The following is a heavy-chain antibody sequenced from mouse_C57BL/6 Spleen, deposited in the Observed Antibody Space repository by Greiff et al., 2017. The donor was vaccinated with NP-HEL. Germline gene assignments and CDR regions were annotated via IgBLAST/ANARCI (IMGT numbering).Heavy chain of an antibody. J-gene: IGHJ1*03. Sequence: QVQLKQPGAELVRPGSSVKLSCKASGYTFTSYWMHWVKQRPIQGLEWIGNIDPSDSETHYNQKFKDKATLTVDKSSSTAYMQLSSLTSEDSAVYYCARLDYYGSSSYWYFDVWGTGTTVTVSS. D-gene: IGHD1-1*01. CDR3: ARLDYYGSSSYWYFDV. V-gene: IGHV1-52*01. CDR1: GYTFTSYW. CDR2: IDPSDSET.